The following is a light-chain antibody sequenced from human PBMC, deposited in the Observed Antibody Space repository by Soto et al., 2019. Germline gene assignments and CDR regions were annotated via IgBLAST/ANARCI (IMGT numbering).Light chain of an antibody. CDR3: CSYAGDGSTYV. Sequence: QSALTQPASVSGSPGQSITISCTGTSSDVGNYNLVSWYQQHPGKAPKLMIYEGSKRPSGVSDRFSGSKSGNTASLTISGLQAEDEADHYCCSYAGDGSTYVFGTGTKLTVL. V-gene: IGLV2-23*01. J-gene: IGLJ1*01. CDR2: EGS. CDR1: SSDVGNYNL.